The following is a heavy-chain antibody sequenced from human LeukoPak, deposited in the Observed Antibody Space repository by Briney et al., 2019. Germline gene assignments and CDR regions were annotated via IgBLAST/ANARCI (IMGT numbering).Heavy chain of an antibody. CDR2: ISGSSSYI. Sequence: PGGSLRLSCAASGFTFSSYGMSWVRQAPGKGLEWVSSISGSSSYIYYADSVKGRFTISRDNAKNSLYLQMNSLRAEDTAVYYCTTLYYDSSGYYYTDAFDIWGQGTMVTVSS. V-gene: IGHV3-21*03. D-gene: IGHD3-22*01. CDR3: TTLYYDSSGYYYTDAFDI. CDR1: GFTFSSYG. J-gene: IGHJ3*02.